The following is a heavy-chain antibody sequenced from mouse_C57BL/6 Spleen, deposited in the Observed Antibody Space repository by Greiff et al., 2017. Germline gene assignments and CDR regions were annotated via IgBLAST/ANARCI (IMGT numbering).Heavy chain of an antibody. D-gene: IGHD1-1*01. CDR2: IWWDDDK. V-gene: IGHV8-8*01. J-gene: IGHJ4*01. CDR1: GFSLSTFGMG. Sequence: QVTLKESGPGILQPSQTLSLTCSFSGFSLSTFGMGVGWIRQPSGKGLEWLAHIWWDDDKYYNPALKSRLTISKDTSKNQVFLKIANVDTADTATYYCARMRGDYYGSSYESYYAMDYWGQGTSVTVSS. CDR3: ARMRGDYYGSSYESYYAMDY.